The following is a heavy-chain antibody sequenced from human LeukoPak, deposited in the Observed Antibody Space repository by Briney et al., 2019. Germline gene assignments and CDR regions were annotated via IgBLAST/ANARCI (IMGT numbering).Heavy chain of an antibody. D-gene: IGHD6-19*01. CDR2: IKQDGTDK. J-gene: IGHJ4*02. Sequence: GGSLRLSCAASGFTFSSYAMSWVRQAPGKGLEWVGNIKQDGTDKYYLDSVKGRFTISRDNSQNSLCLQINSLRAEDTAVYFCARGRYTNGWYPDYFDYWGQGTLVTVSS. CDR3: ARGRYTNGWYPDYFDY. CDR1: GFTFSSYA. V-gene: IGHV3-7*01.